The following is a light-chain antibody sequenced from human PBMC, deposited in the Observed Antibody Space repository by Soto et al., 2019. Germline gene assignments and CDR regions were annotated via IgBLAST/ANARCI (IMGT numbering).Light chain of an antibody. CDR2: EVS. J-gene: IGLJ3*02. CDR3: SSYTSISTRV. Sequence: QSALTQPASVSGSPGQSITISCTGTSSDVGSYNYVSWYQQHPGKAPKLMIYEVSNRPSGVSNRFSGSKSGNTVSLTISGLQAEDEANYYCSSYTSISTRVFGGGTKVTVL. CDR1: SSDVGSYNY. V-gene: IGLV2-14*01.